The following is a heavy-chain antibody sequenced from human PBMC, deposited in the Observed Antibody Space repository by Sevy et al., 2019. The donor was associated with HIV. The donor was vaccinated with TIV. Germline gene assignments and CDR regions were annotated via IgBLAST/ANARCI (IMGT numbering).Heavy chain of an antibody. CDR1: GFILSNFG. D-gene: IGHD2-2*01. CDR2: ISGSGGTT. V-gene: IGHV3-23*01. J-gene: IGHJ6*02. CDR3: AKGDTSTRYYYYGMDV. Sequence: GGSLRLSCAASGFILSNFGMSWVRQAPGKGLEWVSTISGSGGTTYYADSVKGRFTISRDNSKKTLYLQMNSLRAEDTALYYCAKGDTSTRYYYYGMDVWGQGPAVTVSS.